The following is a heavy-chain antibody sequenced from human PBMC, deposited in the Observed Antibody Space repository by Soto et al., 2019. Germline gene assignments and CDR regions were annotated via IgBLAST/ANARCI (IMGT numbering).Heavy chain of an antibody. V-gene: IGHV1-69*13. Sequence: ASVKVSCKASGGTFSSYAISWVRQAPGQGLEWMGGIIPIFGTANYAQKFQGRVTITADESTSTAYMELSSLRSEDTAVYYCARDTPDYGDDEGYWGQGTLVTVSS. CDR3: ARDTPDYGDDEGY. CDR2: IIPIFGTA. CDR1: GGTFSSYA. J-gene: IGHJ4*02. D-gene: IGHD4-17*01.